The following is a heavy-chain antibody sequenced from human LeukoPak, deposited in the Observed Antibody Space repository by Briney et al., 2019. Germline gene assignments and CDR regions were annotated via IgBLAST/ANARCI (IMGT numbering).Heavy chain of an antibody. CDR3: ASTSRSSSWYYMDV. CDR2: INHSGST. D-gene: IGHD6-13*01. V-gene: IGHV4-34*01. J-gene: IGHJ6*03. CDR1: GGSFSGYY. Sequence: SETLSLTCAVYGGSFSGYYWSWIRQPPGKGLEWIGEINHSGSTNYNPSLKSRVTISVDTSKNQFSLKLSSVTAADTAVYYCASTSRSSSWYYMDVWGKGTTVTVSS.